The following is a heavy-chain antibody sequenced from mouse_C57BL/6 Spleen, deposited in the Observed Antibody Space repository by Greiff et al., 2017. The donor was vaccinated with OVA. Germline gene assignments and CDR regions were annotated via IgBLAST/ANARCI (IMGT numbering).Heavy chain of an antibody. CDR1: GYTFTSYW. CDR2: IDPSDSYT. Sequence: VQLQQPGAELVMPGASVKLSCKASGYTFTSYWMHWVKQRPGQGLEWIGEIDPSDSYTNYNQKFKGKSPLTVDKSSSTAYMQLSSLTSEDSAVYYCARSRYGSSLDYWGQGTTLTVSS. CDR3: ARSRYGSSLDY. V-gene: IGHV1-69*01. D-gene: IGHD1-1*01. J-gene: IGHJ2*01.